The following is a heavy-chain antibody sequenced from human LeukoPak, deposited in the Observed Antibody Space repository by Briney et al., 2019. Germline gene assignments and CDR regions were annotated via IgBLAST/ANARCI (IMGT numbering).Heavy chain of an antibody. V-gene: IGHV4-59*01. D-gene: IGHD3-10*01. CDR2: IYYSGST. J-gene: IGHJ6*02. CDR3: ARDRGRTSCYYGMDV. Sequence: SETLSLTCTVSAGSISSYFWSWIRQPPGKGLEWIGYIYYSGSTNYNPSLKSRVTISVDTSKNQFSLKLSSVTAADTAVYYCARDRGRTSCYYGMDVWGQGTTVTVSS. CDR1: AGSISSYF.